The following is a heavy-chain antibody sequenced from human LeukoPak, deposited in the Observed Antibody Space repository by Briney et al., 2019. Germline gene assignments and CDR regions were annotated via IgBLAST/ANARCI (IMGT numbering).Heavy chain of an antibody. D-gene: IGHD2-2*01. Sequence: GGSLRLSCAASGFTFSSYGMHWVRQAPGKGLEWVAVISYDGSSKYYADSVKGRFTISRDNSKNTLYLQMNSLRAEDTAVYYCAKDLDACSSTSCYFGNIDYWGQGTLVTVSS. CDR2: ISYDGSSK. J-gene: IGHJ4*02. CDR1: GFTFSSYG. V-gene: IGHV3-30*18. CDR3: AKDLDACSSTSCYFGNIDY.